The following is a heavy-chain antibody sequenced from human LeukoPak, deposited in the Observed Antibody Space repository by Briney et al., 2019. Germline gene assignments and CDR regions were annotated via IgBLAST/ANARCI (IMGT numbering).Heavy chain of an antibody. CDR1: GFTFSSYA. V-gene: IGHV3-23*01. CDR3: ARLTGGGSGSYYSSSTGPDRKSTNDY. D-gene: IGHD3-10*01. Sequence: GGSLRLSCAASGFTFSSYAMSWVRQAPGKGLEWVSAISGSGGSTYYADSVKGRFTISRDNSKNTLYLQMNSLRAEDTAVYYCARLTGGGSGSYYSSSTGPDRKSTNDYWGQGTLVTVSS. J-gene: IGHJ4*02. CDR2: ISGSGGST.